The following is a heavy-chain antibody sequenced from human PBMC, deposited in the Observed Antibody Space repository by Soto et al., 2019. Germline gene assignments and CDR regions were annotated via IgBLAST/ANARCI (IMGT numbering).Heavy chain of an antibody. J-gene: IGHJ6*02. CDR2: IIPIFGTA. CDR3: ARSVWSGSPRYYYYGMDV. V-gene: IGHV1-69*13. Sequence: SVKVSCKASGGTFSSYAISWVRQAPGQGLEWMGGIIPIFGTANYAQKFQGRVTITADESTSTAYMELSSLRSEDTAVYYCARSVWSGSPRYYYYGMDVWGQGTTVTSP. CDR1: GGTFSSYA. D-gene: IGHD3-3*01.